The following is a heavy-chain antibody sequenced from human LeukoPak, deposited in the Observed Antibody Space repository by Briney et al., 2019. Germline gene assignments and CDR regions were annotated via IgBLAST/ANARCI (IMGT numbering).Heavy chain of an antibody. CDR3: AKRPIVAASGPYFFDY. Sequence: GGSLRLSCEASGFTFIRYAMNWVGQAPGKRVEGVSVISVNGGAPYYAHSVKGRFTISRDNAKNTLYLQMDSLRAEDTAVYYCAKRPIVAASGPYFFDYWGQGTLVAVSS. CDR2: ISVNGGAP. V-gene: IGHV3-23*01. J-gene: IGHJ4*02. D-gene: IGHD2-15*01. CDR1: GFTFIRYA.